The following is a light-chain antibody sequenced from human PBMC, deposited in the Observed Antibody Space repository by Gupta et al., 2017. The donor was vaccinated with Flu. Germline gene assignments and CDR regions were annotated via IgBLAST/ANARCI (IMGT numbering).Light chain of an antibody. CDR3: QSYDGSLSGHV. CDR2: GNN. Sequence: QSVLTQPPSVSGAPGQWVTISCTGSSSNIGAGYDVHWYQQLPGTAPNLLIYGNNNRPSGVPDRLSGSKSGTSASLAITGLQADDEAEYYCQSYDGSLSGHVFGTGTKVTVL. CDR1: SSNIGAGYD. V-gene: IGLV1-40*01. J-gene: IGLJ1*01.